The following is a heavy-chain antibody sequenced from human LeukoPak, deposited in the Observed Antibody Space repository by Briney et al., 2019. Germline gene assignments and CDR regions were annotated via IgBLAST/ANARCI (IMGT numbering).Heavy chain of an antibody. CDR2: ITSDSRYM. V-gene: IGHV3-21*01. CDR1: GFTFSSYN. J-gene: IGHJ4*02. CDR3: ARGYWNFDN. D-gene: IGHD1-1*01. Sequence: PGGSLSLSCAASGFTFSSYNMNWVRQAPGKEMEWVSSITSDSRYMYYADSVKGRFTISRDNAKNSLYLQMNSLRVEDTAVYYCARGYWNFDNWGQGTLVSVSS.